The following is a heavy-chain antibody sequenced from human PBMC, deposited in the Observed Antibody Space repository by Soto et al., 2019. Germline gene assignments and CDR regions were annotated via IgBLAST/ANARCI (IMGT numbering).Heavy chain of an antibody. CDR3: ARQAAAGKYYYAMDV. D-gene: IGHD6-13*01. J-gene: IGHJ6*02. CDR1: GYSFTNYW. Sequence: GESLKISCKGSGYSFTNYWIGWVRQMPGKGLEWMGTIYPGDSDTRYSPSFQGQVTISADKSINTTYLQWSSLKASDTAIYYCARQAAAGKYYYAMDVWGQGTTVTVSS. V-gene: IGHV5-51*01. CDR2: IYPGDSDT.